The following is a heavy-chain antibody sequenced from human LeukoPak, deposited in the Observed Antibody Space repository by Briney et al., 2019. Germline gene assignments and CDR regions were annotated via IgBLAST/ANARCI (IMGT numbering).Heavy chain of an antibody. CDR1: GFTFDDYA. CDR3: AEGDSSGYLPRAFDI. V-gene: IGHV3-9*01. Sequence: GGSLRLSCAASGFTFDDYAMHWVRQAPGKGLEWVSGISWNSGSIGYADSVKGRFTISRDNAKNSLYLQMNSLRAEDTALYYCAEGDSSGYLPRAFDIWGQGTMVTVSS. CDR2: ISWNSGSI. J-gene: IGHJ3*02. D-gene: IGHD3-22*01.